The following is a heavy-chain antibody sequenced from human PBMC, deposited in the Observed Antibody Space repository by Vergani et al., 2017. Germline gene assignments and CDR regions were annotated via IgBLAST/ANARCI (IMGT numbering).Heavy chain of an antibody. CDR2: ISPKTGAT. CDR3: AHSWNFGRRDWFDS. CDR1: ESTFSDYN. D-gene: IGHD1-26*01. Sequence: QVQLMQSGPVMKKPGGSMKVSCQASESTFSDYNIHWVRQAPGQGLQWMGCISPKTGATDCLQRFQDRVTMTRGASTKTVYLKMTRLTSDDTAIYYCAHSWNFGRRDWFDSWGPGTLVTVSS. J-gene: IGHJ5*01. V-gene: IGHV1-2*02.